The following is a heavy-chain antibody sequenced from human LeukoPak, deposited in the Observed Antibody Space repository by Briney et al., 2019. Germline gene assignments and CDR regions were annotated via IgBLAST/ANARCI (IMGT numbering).Heavy chain of an antibody. CDR2: IRYSGTT. CDR3: ARLHCSAGSCYDGL. CDR1: GGSITTGGYY. D-gene: IGHD2-15*01. Sequence: NPSQTLSLTCSVSGGSITTGGYYWSWIRQYPGKGLEWIGYIRYSGTTQYNPSLKSRVGISRDTSKNQFSLKLTSVTAADTAVYYCARLHCSAGSCYDGLWGQGTMVTVSS. V-gene: IGHV4-31*03. J-gene: IGHJ3*01.